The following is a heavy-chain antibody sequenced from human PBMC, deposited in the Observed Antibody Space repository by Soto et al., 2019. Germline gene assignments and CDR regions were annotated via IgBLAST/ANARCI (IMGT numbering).Heavy chain of an antibody. D-gene: IGHD3-10*01. J-gene: IGHJ5*02. Sequence: QVMQSGGGLVQPGGSLRLACAASGFPFGKTERSWVRQAPGRGLEGFSTIGVGAGGETTYYADPGKGRFTISRDNSKNTVYLQMDGLRVDDTALYYCAKNSGWFNTWGQGDLVIVSS. CDR1: GFPFGKTE. V-gene: IGHV3-23*01. CDR2: IGVGAGGETT. CDR3: AKNSGWFNT.